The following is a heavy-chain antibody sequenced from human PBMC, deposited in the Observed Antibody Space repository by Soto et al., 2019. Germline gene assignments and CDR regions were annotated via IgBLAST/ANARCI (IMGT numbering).Heavy chain of an antibody. D-gene: IGHD3-10*01. J-gene: IGHJ5*02. V-gene: IGHV4-34*01. CDR3: ARDGRRGDNWFDP. CDR2: INHSGST. CDR1: GGSFSGYY. Sequence: PSETLSLTCAVYGGSFSGYYWSWIRQPPGKGLEWIGEINHSGSTNYNPSLKSRVTISVDTSKNQFSLKLSSVTAADTAVYYCARDGRRGDNWFDPWGQGTLVTVSS.